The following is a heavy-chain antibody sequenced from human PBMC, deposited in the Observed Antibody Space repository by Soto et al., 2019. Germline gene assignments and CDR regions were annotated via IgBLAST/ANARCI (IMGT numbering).Heavy chain of an antibody. V-gene: IGHV4-61*08. Sequence: SETLSLTCTVSGGSFSSGDYFWSWLRQSPGKRLEWIAYIYYSCSTNYNPSLKSRATISVDTSKSQVSLTLTSMTAADAALYFCARSPNYYYYSFDVGGQGTAVTVSS. CDR3: ARSPNYYYYSFDV. CDR1: GGSFSSGDYF. CDR2: IYYSCST. J-gene: IGHJ6*02. D-gene: IGHD3-10*01.